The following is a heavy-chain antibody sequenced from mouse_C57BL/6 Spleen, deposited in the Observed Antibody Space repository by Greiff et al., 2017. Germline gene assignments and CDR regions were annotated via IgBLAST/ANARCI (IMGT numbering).Heavy chain of an antibody. J-gene: IGHJ3*01. Sequence: VKLMESDAELVKPGASVKISCKVSGYTFTDHTIHWMKQRPEQGLEWIGYIYPRDGSTKYNEKFKGKATLTADKSSSTAYMQLNSLTSEDSAVYFCARSHYGSSYWFAYWGQGTLVTVSA. D-gene: IGHD1-1*01. CDR1: GYTFTDHT. CDR2: IYPRDGST. V-gene: IGHV1-78*01. CDR3: ARSHYGSSYWFAY.